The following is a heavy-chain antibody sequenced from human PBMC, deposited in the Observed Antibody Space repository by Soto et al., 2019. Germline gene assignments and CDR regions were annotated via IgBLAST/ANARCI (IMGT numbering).Heavy chain of an antibody. Sequence: QVQLVQSGGEVKKPGASVKVSCKASGYTFTSYGISWVRQAPGQGLEWMGRISAYNGNTNYAQKLQGRVTMTTDTSTSTAYRELRSLRSYDTAVYYFARVVGALGHWLDPWGQGTLVTVSP. V-gene: IGHV1-18*01. CDR3: ARVVGALGHWLDP. CDR2: ISAYNGNT. D-gene: IGHD1-26*01. CDR1: GYTFTSYG. J-gene: IGHJ5*02.